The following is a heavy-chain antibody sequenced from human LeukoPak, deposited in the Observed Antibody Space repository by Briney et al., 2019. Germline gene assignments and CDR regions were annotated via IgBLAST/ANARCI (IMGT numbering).Heavy chain of an antibody. V-gene: IGHV3-7*01. Sequence: GGSLRLSCVASGFTFSDCWMTWVRQAPGKGLEWVANIKQDGSDKKYVDSVKGRFTISRDNAKNSLYLQMDSLRDEDTAVYYCARGGGDYWGQGTLVTVTS. D-gene: IGHD1-26*01. CDR2: IKQDGSDK. J-gene: IGHJ4*02. CDR3: ARGGGDY. CDR1: GFTFSDCW.